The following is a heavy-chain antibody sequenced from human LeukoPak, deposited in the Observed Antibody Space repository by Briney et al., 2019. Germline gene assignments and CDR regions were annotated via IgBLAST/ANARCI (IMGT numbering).Heavy chain of an antibody. CDR3: ARGIGNRFGGSWFRPKYYFDY. CDR1: GGSFSGYY. CDR2: INHSGST. J-gene: IGHJ4*02. D-gene: IGHD2-15*01. Sequence: PSETLSLTCAVYGGSFSGYYWSWIRQPPGKGLEWIGEINHSGSTNYNPSLKSRVTISVDTSKNQFSLKLSSVTAADTAVYYCARGIGNRFGGSWFRPKYYFDYWGQGTLVTVSS. V-gene: IGHV4-34*01.